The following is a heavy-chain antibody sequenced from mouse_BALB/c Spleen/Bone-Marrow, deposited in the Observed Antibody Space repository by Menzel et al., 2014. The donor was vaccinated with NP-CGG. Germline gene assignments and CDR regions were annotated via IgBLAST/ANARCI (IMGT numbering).Heavy chain of an antibody. Sequence: EVQLQQSGPELVKPGASVKISCKASGYSFTGYFMNWGKQSHGKSLEWIGRINPYNGDTFYNQKFKGKATLTVDKSSSTAHMELLSLTSEDSAVYYCGRGDDYDGDFDRWGQGTTLTVSS. J-gene: IGHJ2*01. CDR1: GYSFTGYF. V-gene: IGHV1-37*01. CDR2: INPYNGDT. D-gene: IGHD2-4*01. CDR3: GRGDDYDGDFDR.